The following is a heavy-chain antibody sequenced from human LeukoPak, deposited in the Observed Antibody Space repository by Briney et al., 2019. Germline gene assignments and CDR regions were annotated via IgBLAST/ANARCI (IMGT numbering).Heavy chain of an antibody. D-gene: IGHD3-16*02. CDR1: GFSFSRYA. CDR2: ISHDGGTP. Sequence: GGSLRLSCAASGFSFSRYAMSWVRQAPGKGLEWVSAISHDGGTPYYADSVKGRFTTSRDSYKNTVYLQMNSLRAEDTAVYYCTKARDSLGELSFHGGQGTLVTVSS. J-gene: IGHJ4*02. CDR3: TKARDSLGELSFH. V-gene: IGHV3-23*01.